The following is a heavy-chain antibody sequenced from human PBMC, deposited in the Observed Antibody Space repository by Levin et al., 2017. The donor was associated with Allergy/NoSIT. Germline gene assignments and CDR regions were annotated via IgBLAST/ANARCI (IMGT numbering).Heavy chain of an antibody. CDR3: ARTNGPVDY. D-gene: IGHD2-8*01. V-gene: IGHV4-61*01. J-gene: IGHJ4*02. CDR2: IYYTGST. CDR1: GASANSDSYY. Sequence: SETLSLTCSVSGASANSDSYYWSWMRQPPGKGLEWIGYIYYTGSTNYNPSLKSRVTISVDTFKNQFSLKLRSLTAADTAVYYCARTNGPVDYWGQGTLVTVSS.